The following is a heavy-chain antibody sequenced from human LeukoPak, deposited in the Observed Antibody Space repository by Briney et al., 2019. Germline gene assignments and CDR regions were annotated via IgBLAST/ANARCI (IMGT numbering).Heavy chain of an antibody. J-gene: IGHJ6*02. V-gene: IGHV1-18*01. Sequence: ASVKVSCKTSGYTFNTYGISWVRQAPGQGLEWVGWFSTYDDTTDYAQNLQGRVTLTTDTSTSTAHMELRSLRSDDTAVYYCARGPLVAKYYKGMDVWGQGTTVTVSS. D-gene: IGHD2-15*01. CDR1: GYTFNTYG. CDR3: ARGPLVAKYYKGMDV. CDR2: FSTYDDTT.